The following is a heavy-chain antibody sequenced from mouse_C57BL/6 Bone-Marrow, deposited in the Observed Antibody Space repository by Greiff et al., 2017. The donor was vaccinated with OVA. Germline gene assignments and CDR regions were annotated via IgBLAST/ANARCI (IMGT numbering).Heavy chain of an antibody. Sequence: VQLQQPGAELVKPGASVKLSCKASGYTFTSYWMHWVKQRPGQGLEWIGMIHPNSGSTNYNEKFKSKATLTVDKSSSTAYMQLSSLTSEDSAVYYCARRDGTLDFDVWAQGPRSPSPQ. CDR3: ARRDGTLDFDV. CDR1: GYTFTSYW. J-gene: IGHJ1*03. CDR2: IHPNSGST. D-gene: IGHD2-1*01. V-gene: IGHV1-64*01.